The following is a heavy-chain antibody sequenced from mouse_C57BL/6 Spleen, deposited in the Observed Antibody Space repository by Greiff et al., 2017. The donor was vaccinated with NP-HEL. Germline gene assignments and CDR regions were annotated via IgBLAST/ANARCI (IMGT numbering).Heavy chain of an antibody. V-gene: IGHV1-42*01. CDR2: INPSTGGT. D-gene: IGHD2-3*01. CDR1: GYSFTGYY. Sequence: VQLQQSGPELVKPGASVKISCKASGYSFTGYYMNWVKQSPEKSLEWIGEINPSTGGTTYNQKFKAKATLTVDKSSSTAHMQLKSLTSEDSAVYYCARRGDGLYYAMDYWGQGTSVTVSS. J-gene: IGHJ4*01. CDR3: ARRGDGLYYAMDY.